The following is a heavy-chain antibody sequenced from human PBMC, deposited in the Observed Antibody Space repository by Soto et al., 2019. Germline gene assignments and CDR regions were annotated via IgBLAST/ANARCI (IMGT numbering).Heavy chain of an antibody. Sequence: GGSLRLSCAASGFTFSSYAMSWVRQAPGKGLEWVSAISGSGGSTYYADSVKGRFTISRDNSKNTLYLQMNSLRAEDTAVYYCAETGHSGTPYYYYGMDVWGQGTTVTVSS. D-gene: IGHD1-1*01. J-gene: IGHJ6*02. V-gene: IGHV3-23*01. CDR1: GFTFSSYA. CDR3: AETGHSGTPYYYYGMDV. CDR2: ISGSGGST.